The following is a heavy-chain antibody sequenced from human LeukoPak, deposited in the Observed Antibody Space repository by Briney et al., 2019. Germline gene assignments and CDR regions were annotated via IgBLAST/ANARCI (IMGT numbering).Heavy chain of an antibody. J-gene: IGHJ4*02. V-gene: IGHV4-4*07. Sequence: PGTLSLTCTVSGGSISSYYWSWIRQPAGKGLEWIGRIYTSGSTNYNPSLKSRVTMSVDTSKNQFSLKLSSVTAADTAVYYCARSSAARPHYYFDYWGQGTLVTVSS. CDR3: ARSSAARPHYYFDY. CDR2: IYTSGST. D-gene: IGHD6-6*01. CDR1: GGSISSYY.